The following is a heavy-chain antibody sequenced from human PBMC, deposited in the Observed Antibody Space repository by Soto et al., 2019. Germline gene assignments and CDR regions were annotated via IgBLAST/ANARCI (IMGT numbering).Heavy chain of an antibody. CDR1: GFTFSSYG. CDR2: ISYDGSNK. D-gene: IGHD2-15*01. J-gene: IGHJ4*02. V-gene: IGHV3-30*18. CDR3: AKDRRVVAVVAHFDY. Sequence: QVQLVESGGGVVQPGRSLRLSCAASGFTFSSYGMHWVRQAPGKGLEWVAVISYDGSNKYYADSVKGRFTISRDNSKNTLDQKVNSQRAEDKAVYYCAKDRRVVAVVAHFDYWGQGTLVTVSS.